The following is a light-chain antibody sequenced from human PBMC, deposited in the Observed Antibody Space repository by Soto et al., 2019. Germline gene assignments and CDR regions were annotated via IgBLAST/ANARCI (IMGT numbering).Light chain of an antibody. V-gene: IGKV1-39*01. Sequence: DIHMTQSPSSLSASVGDRVTITYRASKSISRYLHWYQQKPGKAPKLLIYAASSLQSGVPSRFSGSGSGTDFTRTISRLQPEDFATYYCQRSFSTPLTFGGGTKVEIK. J-gene: IGKJ4*01. CDR1: KSISRY. CDR3: QRSFSTPLT. CDR2: AAS.